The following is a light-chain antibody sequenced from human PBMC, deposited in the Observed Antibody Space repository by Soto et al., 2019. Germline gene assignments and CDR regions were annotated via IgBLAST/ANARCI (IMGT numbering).Light chain of an antibody. CDR2: DVS. J-gene: IGLJ2*01. CDR3: ASYTAYNPLVV. CDR1: SSDIGAYNY. Sequence: QSALTQPASVSGSPGQSIAISCTGTSSDIGAYNYVSWYQHHPGKAPKPIIYDVSSRPSGVSNRFSGSKSGNAASLTISGLQADDEADYFCASYTAYNPLVVFGGGTKVTVL. V-gene: IGLV2-14*01.